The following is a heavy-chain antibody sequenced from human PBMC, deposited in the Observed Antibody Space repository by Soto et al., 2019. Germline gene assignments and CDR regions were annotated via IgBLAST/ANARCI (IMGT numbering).Heavy chain of an antibody. V-gene: IGHV1-3*01. J-gene: IGHJ6*02. Sequence: QVQLVQSGAEVKKPGASVKVSCKASGYTFSGYSLHWVRQAPGQRLEWMGWIDAASGNTKYSRRFRGRVSITSETSASTAYMELSGLRSEDTAVYYCGRSVVGATGEILYNAMDVWGQGTTVTVSS. CDR3: GRSVVGATGEILYNAMDV. CDR1: GYTFSGYS. D-gene: IGHD1-26*01. CDR2: IDAASGNT.